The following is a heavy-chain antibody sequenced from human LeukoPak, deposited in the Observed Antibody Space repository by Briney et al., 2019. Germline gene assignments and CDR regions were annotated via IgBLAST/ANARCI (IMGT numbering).Heavy chain of an antibody. Sequence: SETLSLTCTVSDVSISTYYWSWIRQSPGKGLGWIAYIHSSGGTDYNPALKSRVTISIDTSRDRFSLRLSSVTAADTAVYYCARHFRPAASQRAFDYWGQGTLVTVSS. J-gene: IGHJ4*02. V-gene: IGHV4-4*09. D-gene: IGHD6-13*01. CDR2: IHSSGGT. CDR1: DVSISTYY. CDR3: ARHFRPAASQRAFDY.